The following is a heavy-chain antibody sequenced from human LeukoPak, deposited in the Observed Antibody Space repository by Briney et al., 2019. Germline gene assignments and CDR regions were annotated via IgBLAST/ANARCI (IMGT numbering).Heavy chain of an antibody. CDR3: ASSRYYYDSSGYFHREFDY. D-gene: IGHD3-22*01. V-gene: IGHV4-34*01. CDR2: INHSGST. Sequence: SETLSLTRAVYGGSFSGYYWSWIRQPPGKGLEWIGEINHSGSTNYNPSLTSRVTISVATSTNQFSLKLSSVTAADTAVYYCASSRYYYDSSGYFHREFDYWGQGTLVTVSS. J-gene: IGHJ4*02. CDR1: GGSFSGYY.